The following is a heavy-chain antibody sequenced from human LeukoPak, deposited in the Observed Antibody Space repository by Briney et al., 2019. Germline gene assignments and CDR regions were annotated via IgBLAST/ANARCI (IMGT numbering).Heavy chain of an antibody. D-gene: IGHD3-10*01. V-gene: IGHV3-48*04. J-gene: IGHJ6*02. Sequence: GGSLRLSCAASGFTFSSYSMNWVRQAPGKGLEWVSYISSSGSTIYYADSVKGRFTISRDNAKNSLYLQMNSLRAEDTAVYYCARDPDYYGSGSYSPYGMDVWGQGTTVTVSS. CDR1: GFTFSSYS. CDR2: ISSSGSTI. CDR3: ARDPDYYGSGSYSPYGMDV.